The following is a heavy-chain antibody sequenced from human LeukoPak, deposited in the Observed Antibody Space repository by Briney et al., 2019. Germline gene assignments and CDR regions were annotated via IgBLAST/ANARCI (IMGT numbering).Heavy chain of an antibody. D-gene: IGHD3-22*01. J-gene: IGHJ5*02. V-gene: IGHV1-2*02. CDR3: ARDPIGYDSSCYLNWFDP. CDR1: GYTFTGYY. CDR2: INPNGGGT. Sequence: ASVKVSCKASGYTFTGYYMHWVRQAPGQGLEWMGWINPNGGGTNYAQKFQGRVTMTRDTSISTAYMELSRLRSDDTAVYYCARDPIGYDSSCYLNWFDPWGQGTLVTVSS.